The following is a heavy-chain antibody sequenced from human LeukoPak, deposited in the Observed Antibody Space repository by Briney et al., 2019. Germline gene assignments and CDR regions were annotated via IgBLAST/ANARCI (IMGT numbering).Heavy chain of an antibody. CDR1: GDSVSSNSPA. Sequence: SQTLSLTCAISGDSVSSNSPAWNWIRQSPSRGLEWLGRTYYRSKWYNDSAVSVKSRITINPDTSQNQFSLQLNSVTPEDTAVYYCARDKLEMPKTWFDPWGQGTLVTVPS. CDR3: ARDKLEMPKTWFDP. J-gene: IGHJ5*02. V-gene: IGHV6-1*01. CDR2: TYYRSKWYN. D-gene: IGHD5-24*01.